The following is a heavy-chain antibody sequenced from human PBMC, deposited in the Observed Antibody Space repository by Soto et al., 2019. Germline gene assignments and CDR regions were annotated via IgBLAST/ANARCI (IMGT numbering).Heavy chain of an antibody. CDR2: ISYDGSNK. Sequence: GSLRLSCAASGFTFSSYAMHWVRQAPGKGLEWVAVISYDGSNKYYADSVKGRFTISRDNSKNTLYLQMNSLRAEDTAVYYCARDRRYYDSSGYLDYWGQGTLVTVSS. D-gene: IGHD3-22*01. CDR1: GFTFSSYA. V-gene: IGHV3-30-3*01. J-gene: IGHJ4*02. CDR3: ARDRRYYDSSGYLDY.